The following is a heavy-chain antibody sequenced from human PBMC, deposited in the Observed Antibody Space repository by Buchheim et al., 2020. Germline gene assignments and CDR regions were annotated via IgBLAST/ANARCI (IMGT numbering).Heavy chain of an antibody. CDR3: ARGQYASGWGEIDY. V-gene: IGHV4-4*02. CDR1: GDSIGSSHW. CDR2: IHRSGTT. D-gene: IGHD3-16*01. Sequence: QVQLQESGPGLVKPSGTLSLSCAVSGDSIGSSHWWTWVRQPPGKGLEWIGEIHRSGTTNYSPSLKGRVTMSADESKNPFSLKLTSVTAADTAVYYCARGQYASGWGEIDYWGQGTL. J-gene: IGHJ4*02.